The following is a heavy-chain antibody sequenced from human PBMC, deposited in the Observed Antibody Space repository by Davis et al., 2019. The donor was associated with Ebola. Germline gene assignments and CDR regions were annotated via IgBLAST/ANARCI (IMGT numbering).Heavy chain of an antibody. CDR3: ARDLGLRGWFDP. CDR2: KYNSGST. J-gene: IGHJ5*02. V-gene: IGHV4-61*08. D-gene: IGHD4-17*01. CDR1: GGSISRGGSY. Sequence: PSETLSLTCTVSGGSISRGGSYWSWIRQPPGKGLEWIGYKYNSGSTNYNPALKSRVTISGDTSKNQFSLKVSSVTDADTAVYYCARDLGLRGWFDPWGQGTMVIVSS.